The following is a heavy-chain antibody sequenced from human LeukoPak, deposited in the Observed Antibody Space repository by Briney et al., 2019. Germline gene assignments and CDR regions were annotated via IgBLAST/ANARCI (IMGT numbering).Heavy chain of an antibody. CDR1: GYTFTSYA. J-gene: IGHJ4*02. D-gene: IGHD2-21*02. CDR3: ARTPQTARSLYYFDY. V-gene: IGHV1-3*01. CDR2: INAGNGNT. Sequence: PLASVKVSCKASGYTFTSYAMHWVRQAPGQRLEWMGWINAGNGNTKYSQKFQGRVTITRDTSASTAYMELSSLRSEDTAVYYCARTPQTARSLYYFDYWGQGTLVTVSS.